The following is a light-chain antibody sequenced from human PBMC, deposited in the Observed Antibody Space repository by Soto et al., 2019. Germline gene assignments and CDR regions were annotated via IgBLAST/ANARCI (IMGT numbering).Light chain of an antibody. CDR2: GAS. CDR3: QQYSSTPQT. J-gene: IGKJ1*01. CDR1: RSVTNNY. V-gene: IGKV3-20*01. Sequence: EIVLTQSPGTLSLSPGERATLSCGASRSVTNNYLAWYQHKHGQAPRLLIYGASNRATGVPDRFGGSGSGTHFTHTISTLEPEDFAVYYCQQYSSTPQTFGQGTKVEIK.